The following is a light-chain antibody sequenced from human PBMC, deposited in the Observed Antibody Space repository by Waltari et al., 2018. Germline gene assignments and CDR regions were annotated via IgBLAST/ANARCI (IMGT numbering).Light chain of an antibody. CDR3: QQYKSSSYT. J-gene: IGKJ2*01. CDR1: QSIVTW. Sequence: DLQMTQSPSTPSASVGDSVTITCRASQSIVTWLAWYQQKPGKAPKLLIYMASRLEGGVPSRFSASGSGTEFTLTISSLQPDDFATYYCQQYKSSSYTFGQGTKLEI. CDR2: MAS. V-gene: IGKV1-5*03.